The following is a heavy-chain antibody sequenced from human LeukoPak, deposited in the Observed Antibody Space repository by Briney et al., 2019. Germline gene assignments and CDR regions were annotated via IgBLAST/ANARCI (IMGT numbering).Heavy chain of an antibody. Sequence: SVNVSCKASGGTFSSYAISWVRQAPGQGLEWMGGIIPIFGTANYAQKFQGRVTITADESTSTAYMELSSLRSEDTAVYYCARPAGDGYNQLLDYWGQGTLVTVSS. D-gene: IGHD5-24*01. CDR2: IIPIFGTA. V-gene: IGHV1-69*13. CDR3: ARPAGDGYNQLLDY. CDR1: GGTFSSYA. J-gene: IGHJ4*02.